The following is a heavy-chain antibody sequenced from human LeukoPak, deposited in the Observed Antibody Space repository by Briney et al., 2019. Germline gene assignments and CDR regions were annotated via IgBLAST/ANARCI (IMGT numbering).Heavy chain of an antibody. V-gene: IGHV4-30-4*01. D-gene: IGHD3-10*01. J-gene: IGHJ5*02. CDR1: GGSISSGDYY. CDR2: IYYSGST. Sequence: PSETLSLTCTVSGGSISSGDYYWSWIRQPPGKGLEWIGYIYYSGSTYYNPSLKSRVTISVDTSKNQFSLKLSSVTAADTAVYYCAREAVLLWFGESVDRFDPWGQGTLVTVSS. CDR3: AREAVLLWFGESVDRFDP.